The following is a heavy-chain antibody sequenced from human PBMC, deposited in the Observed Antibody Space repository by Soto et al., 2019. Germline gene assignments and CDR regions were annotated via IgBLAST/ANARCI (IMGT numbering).Heavy chain of an antibody. CDR1: GFTFSSYG. Sequence: QVQLVESGGGVVQPGRSLRLSCAASGFTFSSYGMHWVRQAPGKGLEWVAVIWYDGSNKYYADSVKGRFTISRDNSKNTLYLQMNSLRAEDTAVYYCARDLGDYGDYHFDYWGQGTLVTVSS. CDR3: ARDLGDYGDYHFDY. J-gene: IGHJ4*02. CDR2: IWYDGSNK. V-gene: IGHV3-33*01. D-gene: IGHD4-17*01.